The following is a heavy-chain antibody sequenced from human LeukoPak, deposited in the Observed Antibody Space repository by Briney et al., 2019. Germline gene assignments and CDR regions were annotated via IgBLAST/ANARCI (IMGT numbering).Heavy chain of an antibody. CDR1: GFTFSSYW. J-gene: IGHJ1*01. D-gene: IGHD3-22*01. V-gene: IGHV3-74*01. CDR2: INSNGSRT. CDR3: ARLGYYDSTQIGSRH. Sequence: GGSLRLSCAASGFTFSSYWMDWVRQAPGKGLVWVSRINSNGSRTSYADSVKGRFTISRDNAKNTLYLQMNGLRAEDTAVYYCARLGYYDSTQIGSRHWGQGTPVTVPS.